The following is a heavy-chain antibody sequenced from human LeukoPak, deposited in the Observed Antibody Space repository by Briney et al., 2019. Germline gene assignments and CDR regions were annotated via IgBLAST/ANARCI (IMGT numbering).Heavy chain of an antibody. V-gene: IGHV4-59*12. CDR3: ARELISAAGTGGFDY. CDR1: GRSISSYY. CDR2: IYYSGST. D-gene: IGHD6-13*01. Sequence: SETLSLTCTVSGRSISSYYWSWIRQPPGKGLEWIGYIYYSGSTNYNPSLKSRVTISVDTSKNQFSLKLSSVTAADTAVYYCARELISAAGTGGFDYWGQGTLVTVSS. J-gene: IGHJ4*02.